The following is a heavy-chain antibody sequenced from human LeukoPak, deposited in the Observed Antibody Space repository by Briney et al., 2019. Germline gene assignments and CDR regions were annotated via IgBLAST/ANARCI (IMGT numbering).Heavy chain of an antibody. V-gene: IGHV1-46*01. CDR1: GYTFSNYY. CDR3: ARDHCSGGSCYSDY. J-gene: IGHJ4*02. Sequence: ASAKVSCKASGYTFSNYYIHWVRQAPGQGLEWMGKINPSGGRTVYAQKFQGRVTVTRDTSTSTVYMELRSLRSDDTAVYYCARDHCSGGSCYSDYWGQGTLVTVSS. D-gene: IGHD2-15*01. CDR2: INPSGGRT.